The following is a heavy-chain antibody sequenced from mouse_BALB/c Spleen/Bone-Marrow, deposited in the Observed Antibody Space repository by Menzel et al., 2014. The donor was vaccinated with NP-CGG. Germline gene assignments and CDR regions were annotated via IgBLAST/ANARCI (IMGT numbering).Heavy chain of an antibody. CDR1: ELTYSSYG. D-gene: IGHD3-3*01. Sequence: EVKLVESGGDLVKPGGSLKLSYAASELTYSSYGMPWVRQTPDKRLEWVATISGGDAYTYYPDSVKGRFTISRDSAKNILYLQMSSLKSEDIAMYYCGRGDGSMDYWGQGTSVTVSS. J-gene: IGHJ4*01. CDR3: GRGDGSMDY. V-gene: IGHV5-6*01. CDR2: ISGGDAYT.